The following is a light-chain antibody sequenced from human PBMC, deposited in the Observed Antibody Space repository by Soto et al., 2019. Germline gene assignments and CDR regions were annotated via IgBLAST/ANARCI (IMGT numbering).Light chain of an antibody. CDR2: DAS. CDR3: QQYKSNLYT. CDR1: QPISSW. V-gene: IGKV1-5*01. J-gene: IGKJ2*01. Sequence: DIQMTQSPSTLSASVGDRVTTTCRASQPISSWLAWYQQKPGKAPQLLIYDASGLENGVPSRFSGRGSGTEFTLTISGLQPDDFATYFCQQYKSNLYTFGQGTKLEIK.